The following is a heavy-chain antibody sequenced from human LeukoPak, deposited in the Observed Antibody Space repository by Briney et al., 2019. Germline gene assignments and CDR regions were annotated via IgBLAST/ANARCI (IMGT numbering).Heavy chain of an antibody. CDR3: VRTYGSGNFRGY. CDR2: IWYDGSNK. CDR1: GFIFSSYG. V-gene: IGHV3-33*01. Sequence: GGSLRLSCAASGFIFSSYGIHWVRQAPGKGLEWVAVIWYDGSNKYYADSVKGRFTISRDNSKNTLYLQMNSLRAEDTAVYYCVRTYGSGNFRGYWGQGTLVTVSS. D-gene: IGHD3-10*01. J-gene: IGHJ4*02.